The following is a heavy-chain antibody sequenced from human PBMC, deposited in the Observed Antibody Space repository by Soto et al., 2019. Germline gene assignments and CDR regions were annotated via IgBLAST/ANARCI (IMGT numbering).Heavy chain of an antibody. Sequence: QVHLVQSGAEVKKPGASVKVSCKGSGYAFTTYGITWVRQAPGQGLEWMGWISAHSGNTNYAQKLQGRVTVTRDTSTSTAYMELRSLRSDDTAGYYCARGRYGDYWGQGALVTVSS. CDR1: GYAFTTYG. D-gene: IGHD1-1*01. V-gene: IGHV1-18*01. CDR3: ARGRYGDY. CDR2: ISAHSGNT. J-gene: IGHJ4*02.